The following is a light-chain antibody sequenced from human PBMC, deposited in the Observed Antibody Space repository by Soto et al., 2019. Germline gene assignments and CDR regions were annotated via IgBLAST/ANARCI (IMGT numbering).Light chain of an antibody. CDR2: EVT. V-gene: IGLV2-14*01. J-gene: IGLJ1*01. CDR1: SSDVGGYNY. Sequence: QSALTQPASVSGSPGQSITISCSGTSSDVGGYNYVSWYQHHPGKAPKLMIFEVTNRPAGVSHRFSGSKSGNTASLTISGLQAEDEADYYCCSYTISSTLHYVFGTGTKLTVL. CDR3: CSYTISSTLHYV.